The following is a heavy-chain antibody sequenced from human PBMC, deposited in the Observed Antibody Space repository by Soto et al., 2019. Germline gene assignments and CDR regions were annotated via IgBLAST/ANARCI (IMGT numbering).Heavy chain of an antibody. CDR2: NIPSSGTP. J-gene: IGHJ4*02. CDR3: ASSYGTSWYGDY. D-gene: IGHD6-13*01. CDR1: GGSFNNYA. Sequence: QVQLVQSGAEVKKPGSSVKVSCKASGGSFNNYAVTWVRQAPGQGLEWMGGNIPSSGTPNYAQRFQGRVTITADESTSTVSMELSSLRSEDTALYYCASSYGTSWYGDYWGQGTLVTVSS. V-gene: IGHV1-69*01.